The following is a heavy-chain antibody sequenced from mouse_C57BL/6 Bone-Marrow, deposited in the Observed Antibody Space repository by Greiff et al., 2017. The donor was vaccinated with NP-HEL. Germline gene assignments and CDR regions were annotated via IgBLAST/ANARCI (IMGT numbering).Heavy chain of an antibody. CDR1: GFSFNTYA. J-gene: IGHJ2*01. CDR2: IRSKSNNYAT. CDR3: VMGYYYGLFDY. Sequence: EVKLVESGGGLVQPKGSLKLSCAASGFSFNTYAMNWVRQAPGKGLEWVARIRSKSNNYATYYADSVKDRFTISRDDSESMLYLQMNNLKTEDTAMYYCVMGYYYGLFDYWGQGTTRTVSS. D-gene: IGHD1-1*01. V-gene: IGHV10-1*01.